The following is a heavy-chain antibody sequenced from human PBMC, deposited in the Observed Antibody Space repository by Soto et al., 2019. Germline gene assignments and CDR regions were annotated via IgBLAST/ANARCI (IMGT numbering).Heavy chain of an antibody. CDR3: ARVGVTVPTGSSYFDP. CDR2: IYYSGST. J-gene: IGHJ2*01. CDR1: GGSISSYY. Sequence: QVQLQESGPGLVKPSETLSLTCAVSGGSISSYYWSWIRLPPGKGLEWNGYIYYSGSTNYNPSPKTRVTILADTPKHPLSLKVTAVAAADTAGHYCARVGVTVPTGSSYFDPWGRGTLVTVSS. D-gene: IGHD4-17*01. V-gene: IGHV4-59*01.